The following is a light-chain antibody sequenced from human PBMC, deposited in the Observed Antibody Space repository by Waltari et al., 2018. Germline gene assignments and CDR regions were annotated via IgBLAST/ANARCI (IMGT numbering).Light chain of an antibody. CDR2: EVT. Sequence: QSALTQPASVSGSPGQSITISCTGTSSDVGRYNLVFWFQQHPGKAPKLIIYEVTKRPSGTSTRFSGSKSVNTASLTLSGLQAEDEADYFCCSYAGVSTWVFGGGTKLTVL. CDR1: SSDVGRYNL. J-gene: IGLJ3*02. CDR3: CSYAGVSTWV. V-gene: IGLV2-23*02.